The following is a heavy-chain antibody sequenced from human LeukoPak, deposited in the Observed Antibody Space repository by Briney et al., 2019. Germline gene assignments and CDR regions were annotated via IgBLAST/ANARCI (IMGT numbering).Heavy chain of an antibody. CDR2: SNSDGSST. J-gene: IGHJ4*02. Sequence: PGGSLRLSCAASGFTFSSYWMHWVRQGPGKGLVWVSRSNSDGSSTSYADSVKGRFTISRDNAKNTLYLQMNSLRAEDTAVYYCARVRDDYTYFDCWGQGTLVTVSS. D-gene: IGHD4-11*01. CDR3: ARVRDDYTYFDC. CDR1: GFTFSSYW. V-gene: IGHV3-74*01.